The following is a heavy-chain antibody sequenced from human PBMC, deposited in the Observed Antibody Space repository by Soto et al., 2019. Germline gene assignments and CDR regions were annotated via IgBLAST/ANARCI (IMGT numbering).Heavy chain of an antibody. CDR1: GGTMSTYY. D-gene: IGHD2-15*01. Sequence: SEPLHPRCTVSGGTMSTYYWSLIRQPPGKELEWIGYIYYSGSTNYNPSLKSRVTISVDTSKNQFSLKLSSVTAADTAVYYCARAEERGYCSGGSCYSEGSWFDPWGQGTLVT. CDR3: ARAEERGYCSGGSCYSEGSWFDP. J-gene: IGHJ5*02. CDR2: IYYSGST. V-gene: IGHV4-59*01.